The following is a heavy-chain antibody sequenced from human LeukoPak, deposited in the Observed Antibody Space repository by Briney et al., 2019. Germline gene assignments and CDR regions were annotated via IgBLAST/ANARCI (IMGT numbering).Heavy chain of an antibody. CDR2: MNPNSGNT. Sequence: ASVKVSCKASEYTFTGDYIHWVRQAPGQGLEWMGWMNPNSGNTGYAQKFQGRITITRDTSISTAYMELSSLSSEDTAVYYCVRRNFGSPRWFDPWGQGTLVTVSS. D-gene: IGHD1-7*01. V-gene: IGHV1-8*03. CDR3: VRRNFGSPRWFDP. J-gene: IGHJ5*02. CDR1: EYTFTGDY.